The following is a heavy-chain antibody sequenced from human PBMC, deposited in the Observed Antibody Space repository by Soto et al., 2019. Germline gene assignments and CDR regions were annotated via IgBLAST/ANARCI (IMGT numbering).Heavy chain of an antibody. CDR3: ARDMLSVGPRANDAFNV. D-gene: IGHD2-8*01. Sequence: QVQLVQAGAEVRKPGASVNISCGASGFQVCGNLINWVRQAPGPSRDWMGWIKPDNGNTRYSQTLLRRVTISRPWSASRAYLEVTGAASDDTAGSYFARDMLSVGPRANDAFNVWGQGPMFSVPS. J-gene: IGHJ3*01. CDR2: IKPDNGNT. CDR1: GFQVCGNL. V-gene: IGHV1-3*01.